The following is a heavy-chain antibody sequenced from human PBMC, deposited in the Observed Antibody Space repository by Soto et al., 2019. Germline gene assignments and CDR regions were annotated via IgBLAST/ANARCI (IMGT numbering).Heavy chain of an antibody. CDR2: ISGSGGST. D-gene: IGHD3-22*01. CDR3: AKSTHYDSSGYYYVVGYFDY. J-gene: IGHJ4*02. Sequence: VGSLRLSCAASGFTFSSYAMSWVRQAPGKGLEWVSAISGSGGSTYYADSVKGRFTISRDNSKNTLYLQMNSLRAEDTAVYYCAKSTHYDSSGYYYVVGYFDYWGQGTLVTVSS. V-gene: IGHV3-23*01. CDR1: GFTFSSYA.